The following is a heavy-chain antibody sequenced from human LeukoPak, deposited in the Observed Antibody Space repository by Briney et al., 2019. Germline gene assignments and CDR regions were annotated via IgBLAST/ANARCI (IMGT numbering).Heavy chain of an antibody. CDR1: GFSLTTSGVG. J-gene: IGHJ4*02. Sequence: ESGPTLVSPTQPLTLTCTFSGFSLTTSGVGVGWIRQPPGKAPEWLALIYWDNDKRYTPSLKTRLTITKDTSKNLVVFIMTDMDPVDTATYFCAHRRGGYNWNHGDFDYWGQGTLVTVSS. V-gene: IGHV2-5*02. CDR3: AHRRGGYNWNHGDFDY. D-gene: IGHD1-14*01. CDR2: IYWDNDK.